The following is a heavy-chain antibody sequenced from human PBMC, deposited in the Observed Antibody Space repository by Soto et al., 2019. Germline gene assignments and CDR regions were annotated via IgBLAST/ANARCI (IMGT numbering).Heavy chain of an antibody. Sequence: QVQMVQSGAEVKKPGASVKVSCKASGYTFTSYGISWVRQAPGQGLEWMGWISAYNGNTNYAQKPQGRVTMTTDTSTSRAYMEQRRLRSDDTAVDDGASDRGSYALDYWGQGTLVTVSS. D-gene: IGHD1-26*01. CDR3: ASDRGSYALDY. CDR2: ISAYNGNT. V-gene: IGHV1-18*01. CDR1: GYTFTSYG. J-gene: IGHJ4*02.